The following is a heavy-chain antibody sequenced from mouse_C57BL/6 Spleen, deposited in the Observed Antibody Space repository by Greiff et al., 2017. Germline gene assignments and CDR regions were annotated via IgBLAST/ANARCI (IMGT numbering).Heavy chain of an antibody. Sequence: VQLQQPGAELVMPGASVKLSCKASGYTFTSYWMHWVKQRPGQGLEWIGEIDPSDSYTNYNQKFKGKSTLTVDKSSSTAYMQLSSLTSEDSAVYYCARFHYSNRYFDVWGTGTTVTVSS. V-gene: IGHV1-69*01. CDR2: IDPSDSYT. J-gene: IGHJ1*03. D-gene: IGHD2-5*01. CDR1: GYTFTSYW. CDR3: ARFHYSNRYFDV.